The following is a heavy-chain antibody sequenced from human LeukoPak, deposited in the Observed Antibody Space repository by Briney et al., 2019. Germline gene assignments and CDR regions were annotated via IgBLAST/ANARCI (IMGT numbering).Heavy chain of an antibody. D-gene: IGHD1-1*01. CDR2: IKEDGSEK. Sequence: GGSLRLSCAASGFTFNRVWMTWVRQAPGKGLEWVANIKEDGSEKWYGGSVKGRFTISRDNAKDSVYLQMNSLRAEDTALYYCAMGTLADVWGPGTLVTVSS. CDR1: GFTFNRVW. V-gene: IGHV3-7*05. CDR3: AMGTLADV. J-gene: IGHJ4*02.